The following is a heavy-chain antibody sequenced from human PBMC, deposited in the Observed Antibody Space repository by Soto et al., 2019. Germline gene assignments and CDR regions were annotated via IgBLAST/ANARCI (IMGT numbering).Heavy chain of an antibody. Sequence: QVQLQESGPGLVKPSQTLSLTCTVSGGSVGSGGSYWSWIRQHPGRGLEWIGHIYYSGNTYYSPSHKSRATISIDTPNNQFSLKLSSVTAADTAVYYCARDSRVDLDTGGYYYYNLDVWGQGTTVTVSS. V-gene: IGHV4-31*03. CDR1: GGSVGSGGSY. J-gene: IGHJ6*02. D-gene: IGHD5-18*01. CDR3: ARDSRVDLDTGGYYYYNLDV. CDR2: IYYSGNT.